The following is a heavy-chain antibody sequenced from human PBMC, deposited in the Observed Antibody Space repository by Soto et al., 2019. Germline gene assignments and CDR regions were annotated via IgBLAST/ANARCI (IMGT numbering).Heavy chain of an antibody. CDR2: IYYSGST. D-gene: IGHD6-13*01. J-gene: IGHJ4*02. V-gene: IGHV4-59*01. CDR1: GGSISSYH. Sequence: QVQLQESGPGLVKPSETLSLTCTVSGGSISSYHWSWIRQPPGKGLEWIGYIYYSGSTNYNPSLKSRVTISVDTSKNQVSLKLSSVTAADTAVYYCARDAATGTNSFDYWGQGTPVTVSS. CDR3: ARDAATGTNSFDY.